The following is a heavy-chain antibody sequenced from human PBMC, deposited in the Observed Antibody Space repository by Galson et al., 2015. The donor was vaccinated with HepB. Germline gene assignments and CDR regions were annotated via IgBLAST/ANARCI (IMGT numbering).Heavy chain of an antibody. CDR2: IIPVFGIA. Sequence: SVKVSCKASGGTFSSYAISWVRQAPGQGLEWMGGIIPVFGIANYAQKFQGRVTITADESTSTAYMELSSLRSEDTAVYYCARDGKHSSSRVSDIWGQGTMVTVSS. CDR1: GGTFSSYA. CDR3: ARDGKHSSSRVSDI. D-gene: IGHD6-6*01. V-gene: IGHV1-69*13. J-gene: IGHJ3*02.